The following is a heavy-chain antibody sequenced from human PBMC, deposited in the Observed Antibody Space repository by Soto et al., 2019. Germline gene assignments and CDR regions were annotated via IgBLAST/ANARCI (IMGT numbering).Heavy chain of an antibody. CDR3: AKSLDYYYYYGMDV. Sequence: PGGSLRLSCAASGFTFSSYAMSWVRQAPGKGLEWVSAISGSGGSTYYADSVKGRFTISRDNSKNTLYLQMNGLRAGDTAVYYCAKSLDYYYYYGMDVWGQGTTVTVSS. CDR2: ISGSGGST. J-gene: IGHJ6*02. V-gene: IGHV3-23*01. CDR1: GFTFSSYA.